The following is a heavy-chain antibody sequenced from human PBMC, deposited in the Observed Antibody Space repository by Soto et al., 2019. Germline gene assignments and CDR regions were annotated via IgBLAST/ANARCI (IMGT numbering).Heavy chain of an antibody. D-gene: IGHD2-15*01. V-gene: IGHV3-23*01. CDR3: AKLVRSVVVVAATHY. J-gene: IGHJ4*02. Sequence: GGSLRLSCAASGFTFSSYAMSWVRQAPGKGLEWVSAISGSGGSTYYADSVKGRFTISRDNSKNTLYLQMNSLRAEDTAVYYCAKLVRSVVVVAATHYWGQGTLVTVSS. CDR1: GFTFSSYA. CDR2: ISGSGGST.